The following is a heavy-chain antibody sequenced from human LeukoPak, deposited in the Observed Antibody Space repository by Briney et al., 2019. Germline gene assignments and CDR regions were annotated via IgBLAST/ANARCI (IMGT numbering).Heavy chain of an antibody. J-gene: IGHJ4*01. V-gene: IGHV4-4*07. Sequence: SETLSLTCTVSGGSISSYYWSWIRQPAGKGLEWIGRIYTSGSTNYNPSLKSRVTMSVDTSKNQFSLKLSSVTAADTAVYYCARSHGTGNDIYQFDYWGQGTLVTVSS. CDR3: ARSHGTGNDIYQFDY. D-gene: IGHD3-10*01. CDR2: IYTSGST. CDR1: GGSISSYY.